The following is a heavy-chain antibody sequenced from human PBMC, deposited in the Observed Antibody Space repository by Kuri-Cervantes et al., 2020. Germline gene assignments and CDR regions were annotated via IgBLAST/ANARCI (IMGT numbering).Heavy chain of an antibody. CDR3: ARKEGDSSSWYNYYYYGMDV. CDR2: IKQDGSEK. D-gene: IGHD6-13*01. Sequence: GESLKISWAASGFTFSSYWMSGVRQAPGKGLEWVANIKQDGSEKYYVDSVKGRFTISRDNAKNSLYLQMNSLRAEDTAVYYCARKEGDSSSWYNYYYYGMDVWGQGTTVTVSS. V-gene: IGHV3-7*01. J-gene: IGHJ6*02. CDR1: GFTFSSYW.